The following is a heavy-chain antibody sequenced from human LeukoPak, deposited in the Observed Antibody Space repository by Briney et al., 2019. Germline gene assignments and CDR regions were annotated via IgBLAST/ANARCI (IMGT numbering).Heavy chain of an antibody. CDR1: GFIFSSYG. D-gene: IGHD3-3*01. Sequence: GGSLRLSCAASGFIFSSYGMHWVRQAPGKGLEWVAVISYDGSNKYYADSVKGRFTISRDNSKNTLYLQMNSLRAEDTAVYYCARGGQSGLARYWFDPWGQGTLVTVSS. V-gene: IGHV3-30*03. CDR2: ISYDGSNK. CDR3: ARGGQSGLARYWFDP. J-gene: IGHJ5*02.